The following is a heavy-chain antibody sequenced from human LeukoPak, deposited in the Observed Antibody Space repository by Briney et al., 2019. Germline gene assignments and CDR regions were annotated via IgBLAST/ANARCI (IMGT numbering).Heavy chain of an antibody. CDR2: IFYSGST. J-gene: IGHJ6*03. Sequence: PSETLSLTCTVSSGSISTSNYYWGWVRQPPGKALEGIVNIFYSGSTYYSPSLKSRFTISLDTSRNQFSLKLNSVIAADPAVYYCARVAKHFRGGLSFYFMDVWGIGTTVTISS. CDR1: SGSISTSNYY. V-gene: IGHV4-39*07. D-gene: IGHD3-10*01. CDR3: ARVAKHFRGGLSFYFMDV.